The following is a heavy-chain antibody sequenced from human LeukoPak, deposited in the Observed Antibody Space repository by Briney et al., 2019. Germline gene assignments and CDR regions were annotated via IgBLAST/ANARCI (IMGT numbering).Heavy chain of an antibody. Sequence: GGSLRLSCAASGFTFSSYAMHWVRQAPGKGLEWVAVISYDGSNKYYADSVKGRFTISRDNSKNTLYLQMNSLRAEDTAVYYCAKDRGAAAGTTPDYWGQGTLVTVSS. CDR3: AKDRGAAAGTTPDY. D-gene: IGHD6-13*01. CDR1: GFTFSSYA. J-gene: IGHJ4*02. CDR2: ISYDGSNK. V-gene: IGHV3-30-3*01.